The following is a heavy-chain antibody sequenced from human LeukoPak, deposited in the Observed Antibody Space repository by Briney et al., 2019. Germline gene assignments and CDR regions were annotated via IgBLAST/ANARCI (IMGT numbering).Heavy chain of an antibody. J-gene: IGHJ4*02. V-gene: IGHV1-69*05. Sequence: SVKVSCKASGGTFSSYAISWVRQAPGQGLEWMGGIIPIFGTANYAQKFQGRVTITTDESSSTAYMELSSLRSEDTAVYYCARDSVNLGIAAAGNDYWGQGTLVTVSS. CDR2: IIPIFGTA. CDR3: ARDSVNLGIAAAGNDY. CDR1: GGTFSSYA. D-gene: IGHD6-13*01.